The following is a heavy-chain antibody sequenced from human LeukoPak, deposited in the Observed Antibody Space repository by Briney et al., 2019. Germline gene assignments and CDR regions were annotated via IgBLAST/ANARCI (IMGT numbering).Heavy chain of an antibody. CDR2: IAYDGNNK. CDR3: ARTYRSGWYYFDY. CDR1: GFTFSNYA. V-gene: IGHV3-30-3*01. J-gene: IGHJ4*02. Sequence: GGSLRLSCAASGFTFSNYAMHWVRQAPGKGLEWVAIIAYDGNNKNYAESVKGRFTISRDISKNSLYLQMNSLRAEDTAVYYCARTYRSGWYYFDYWGQGTLVTVSS. D-gene: IGHD6-19*01.